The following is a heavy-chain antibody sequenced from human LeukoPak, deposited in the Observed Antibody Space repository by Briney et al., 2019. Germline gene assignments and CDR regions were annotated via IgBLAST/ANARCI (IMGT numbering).Heavy chain of an antibody. CDR1: GVSISDYH. CDR3: ARMYSGTSYYFDF. CDR2: FSYSGST. Sequence: SSETLSLTCSVSGVSISDYHWIWIRHPPAKGLEWMGYFSYSGSTRYNPSLKSRVTMSVDTSKNQSSLRLISVAAADTAVYYCARMYSGTSYYFDFWGQGTLVTVSS. D-gene: IGHD1-26*01. J-gene: IGHJ4*02. V-gene: IGHV4-59*01.